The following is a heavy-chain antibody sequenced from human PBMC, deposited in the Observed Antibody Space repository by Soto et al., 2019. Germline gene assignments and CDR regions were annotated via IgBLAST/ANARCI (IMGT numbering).Heavy chain of an antibody. CDR3: NVNDAFDI. Sequence: GGSLRLSCVASGFTFSGSAMHWVRQASGKGLEWVGRIRSKANSYATAYAASVKGRFTISRDDSKNTAYLQMNSLKTEDTAVYYCNVNDAFDIWGQGTMVTVSS. CDR1: GFTFSGSA. V-gene: IGHV3-73*01. CDR2: IRSKANSYAT. J-gene: IGHJ3*02.